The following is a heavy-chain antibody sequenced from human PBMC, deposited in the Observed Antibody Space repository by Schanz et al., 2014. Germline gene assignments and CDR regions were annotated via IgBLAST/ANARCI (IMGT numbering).Heavy chain of an antibody. CDR2: IKSDGSRT. V-gene: IGHV3-74*01. J-gene: IGHJ4*02. D-gene: IGHD3-10*01. Sequence: EVQLVESGGGLVQPGGSLRLSCAASGFTFSSYWMHWVRQVPGKGLVWVSRIKSDGSRTAYADSVKGRFTISRDNAKNTLYLQMNSLRAEDTAMYYCARWFLIRGVILDSWGQGTLVTVSS. CDR3: ARWFLIRGVILDS. CDR1: GFTFSSYW.